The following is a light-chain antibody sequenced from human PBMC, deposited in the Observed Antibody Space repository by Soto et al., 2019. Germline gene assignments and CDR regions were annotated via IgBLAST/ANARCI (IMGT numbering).Light chain of an antibody. CDR3: AAWDDSLSGWV. CDR2: RNN. Sequence: QPVLTQPPSASGTPGQRVTISCSGSSSNIKSNYVYWYQQLPGTAPKLLIYRNNQRPSGVPDRFSGSKSGTSVSLAISGLRSEDEADYYCAAWDDSLSGWVFGGGTMLTVL. J-gene: IGLJ3*02. V-gene: IGLV1-47*01. CDR1: SSNIKSNY.